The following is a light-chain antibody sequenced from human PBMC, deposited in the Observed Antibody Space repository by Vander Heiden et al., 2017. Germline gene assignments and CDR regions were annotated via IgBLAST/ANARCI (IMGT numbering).Light chain of an antibody. J-gene: IGKJ5*01. V-gene: IGKV3-15*01. Sequence: EIVMTQSPATLSVSPGERATLSCRASQSVSSNLAWYQQKPGQAPRLLIYGASTTATGIPARFSGSGSGTEFTLTISSLQSEDFAVYYCQQYNNWPPPVTFGQGTRLEIK. CDR1: QSVSSN. CDR2: GAS. CDR3: QQYNNWPPPVT.